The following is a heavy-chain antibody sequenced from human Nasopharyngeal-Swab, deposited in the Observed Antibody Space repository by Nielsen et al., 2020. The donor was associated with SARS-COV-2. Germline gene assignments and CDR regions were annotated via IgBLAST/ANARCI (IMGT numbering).Heavy chain of an antibody. V-gene: IGHV1-46*01. Sequence: ASVKVSCKASGYTFTSYYMHWVRQAPAQGLEWMGIINPSGGSTSYAQKFQGRVTMTRDTSTSTVYMELSSLRSEDTAVYYCARLARGYSYGYPSYYGMDVWGQGTTVTVSS. CDR1: GYTFTSYY. D-gene: IGHD5-18*01. J-gene: IGHJ6*02. CDR2: INPSGGST. CDR3: ARLARGYSYGYPSYYGMDV.